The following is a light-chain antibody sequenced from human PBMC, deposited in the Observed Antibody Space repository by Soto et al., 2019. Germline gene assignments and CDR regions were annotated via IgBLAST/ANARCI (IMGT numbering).Light chain of an antibody. J-gene: IGKJ2*01. CDR2: GAS. CDR1: QSVSSIY. Sequence: EIVLTQSPGTLSLSPGERATLSCRASQSVSSIYLAWYQQNPGQAPRLLIYGASNRATGIPDRFSGSGSGTDFTLTISSLESEDFAVYYCQQYGSSPVTFGQGTKVEIK. CDR3: QQYGSSPVT. V-gene: IGKV3-20*01.